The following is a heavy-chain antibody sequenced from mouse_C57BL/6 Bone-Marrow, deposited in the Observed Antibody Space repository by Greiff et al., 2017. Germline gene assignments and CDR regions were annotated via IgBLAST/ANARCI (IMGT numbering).Heavy chain of an antibody. D-gene: IGHD2-4*01. Sequence: EVQGVESGGDLVKPGGSLKLSCAASGFTFSSYGMSWVRQTPDKRLEWVATISSGGSYTYYPDSVKGRFTISRDNAKNTLYLQMSSRKSEDTAMYYCARRDYDWFAYWGQGTLVTVSA. V-gene: IGHV5-6*01. J-gene: IGHJ3*01. CDR3: ARRDYDWFAY. CDR1: GFTFSSYG. CDR2: ISSGGSYT.